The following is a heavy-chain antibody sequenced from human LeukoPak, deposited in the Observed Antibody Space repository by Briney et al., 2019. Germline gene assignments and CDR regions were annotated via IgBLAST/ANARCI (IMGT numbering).Heavy chain of an antibody. V-gene: IGHV3-23*01. J-gene: IGHJ6*02. D-gene: IGHD3-10*01. CDR2: ISGSGSRT. Sequence: GGSLRPSCVASGITFSNYIMACVRQAPGKGLEWVSTISGSGSRTYYADSVKGRFTVSRDNSKNTLYLQMNSLRAEDTAVYYCAKGLWDYYGSGIMYYTMDVWGQGTTVTVSS. CDR1: GITFSNYI. CDR3: AKGLWDYYGSGIMYYTMDV.